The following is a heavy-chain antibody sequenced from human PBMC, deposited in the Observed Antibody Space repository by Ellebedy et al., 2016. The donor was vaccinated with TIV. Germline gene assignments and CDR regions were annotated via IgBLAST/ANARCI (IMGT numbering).Heavy chain of an antibody. V-gene: IGHV4-39*01. Sequence: PSETLSLTCTVSGGSLSRSSYYWGWFRQPPGKGLEWIGNIYYSGDTDYNPSLKSRVTISVDTSKNQFSLKLRSVTAADTAVYYCARNPPTYNWVDSWGQGTLVTVSS. CDR2: IYYSGDT. CDR3: ARNPPTYNWVDS. J-gene: IGHJ5*01. CDR1: GGSLSRSSYY.